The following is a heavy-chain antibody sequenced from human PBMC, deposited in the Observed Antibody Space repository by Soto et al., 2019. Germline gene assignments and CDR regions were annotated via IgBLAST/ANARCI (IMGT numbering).Heavy chain of an antibody. CDR2: IYYSGST. Sequence: SETLSLTCTVSGGSISSYYWGWIRQPPGKGLEWIGYIYYSGSTNYNPSLKSRVTISVDTSKNQFSLKLSSVTAADTAVYYCARAPRGNYGYPSYFDYWGQGTLVTVSS. J-gene: IGHJ4*02. V-gene: IGHV4-59*01. CDR3: ARAPRGNYGYPSYFDY. D-gene: IGHD3-10*01. CDR1: GGSISSYY.